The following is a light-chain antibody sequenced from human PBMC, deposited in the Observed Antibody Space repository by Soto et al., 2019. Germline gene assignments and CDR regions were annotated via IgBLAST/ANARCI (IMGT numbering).Light chain of an antibody. CDR1: GNDVGQYNY. J-gene: IGLJ1*01. Sequence: QSVLTQPASISGSPGQSLTISCTGSGNDVGQYNYVSWYQQYPGEAPKVVIYEASSRPSGSSNRFSGSKSGNTASRTISGLQAEDEADYYCSSYTNSRTLVFGSGTKLTVL. CDR2: EAS. V-gene: IGLV2-14*01. CDR3: SSYTNSRTLV.